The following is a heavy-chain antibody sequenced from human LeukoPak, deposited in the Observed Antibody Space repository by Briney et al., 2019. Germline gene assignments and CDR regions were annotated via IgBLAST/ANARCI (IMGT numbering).Heavy chain of an antibody. Sequence: TSETLSLTCTVSGGSISSSSYYWGWIRQPAGKGLEWIGRIYTSGSTNYNPSLKSRVTMSADTSKNQFSLKLSSVTAVDTAVYYCARDEGGSGWRVNWFDPWGQGTLVTVSS. CDR1: GGSISSSSYY. J-gene: IGHJ5*02. V-gene: IGHV4-61*02. D-gene: IGHD6-19*01. CDR2: IYTSGST. CDR3: ARDEGGSGWRVNWFDP.